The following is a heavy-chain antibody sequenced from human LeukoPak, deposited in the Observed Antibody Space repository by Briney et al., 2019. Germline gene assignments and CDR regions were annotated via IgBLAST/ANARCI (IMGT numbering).Heavy chain of an antibody. Sequence: SETLSLTCAVYGGSFSGYYWSWIRQPPGKGLEWIGEINHSGSTNYNPSLKSRVTISVDTSKNQFFLKLSSVTAADTAVYYCARVKSSWPKSYYFDYWGQGTLVTVSS. CDR3: ARVKSSWPKSYYFDY. CDR2: INHSGST. J-gene: IGHJ4*02. D-gene: IGHD6-13*01. CDR1: GGSFSGYY. V-gene: IGHV4-34*01.